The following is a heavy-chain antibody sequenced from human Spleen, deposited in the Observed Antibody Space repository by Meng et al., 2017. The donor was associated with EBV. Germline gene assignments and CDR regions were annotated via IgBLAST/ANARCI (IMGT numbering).Heavy chain of an antibody. D-gene: IGHD2-21*02. Sequence: QVQLVQSGAEVKKPGASVKVSCKASGYMFTDYYMHWVRQAPGQGLAWMGRINPSSGGTDSAQKFQGRVTMTRDTSISTAYMELTSLRSDDTAIYHCARSIFSNDFFNWGQGTLVTVSS. CDR2: INPSSGGT. CDR3: ARSIFSNDFFN. V-gene: IGHV1-2*06. CDR1: GYMFTDYY. J-gene: IGHJ4*02.